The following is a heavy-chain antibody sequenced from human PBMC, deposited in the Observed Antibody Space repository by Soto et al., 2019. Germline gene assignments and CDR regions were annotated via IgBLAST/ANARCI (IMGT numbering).Heavy chain of an antibody. Sequence: PGESLKISCKGAGYSFTDYWIGWVRQMPGKGLEWMGIIYPGDSGARYSPSFQGQVSISADKSVNTAYLQWGSLKASDTAMYYCARQTTGWFGTDVWGQGTTVTVSS. J-gene: IGHJ6*02. CDR1: GYSFTDYW. D-gene: IGHD6-19*01. CDR3: ARQTTGWFGTDV. CDR2: IYPGDSGA. V-gene: IGHV5-51*01.